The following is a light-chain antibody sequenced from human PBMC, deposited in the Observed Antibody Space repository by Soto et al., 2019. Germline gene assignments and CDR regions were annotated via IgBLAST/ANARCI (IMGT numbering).Light chain of an antibody. CDR2: GAS. CDR1: QSVARNS. Sequence: ENVLTQSPGRLSLSPGERATLSCRASQSVARNSIAWYQQKVGQPPRLLIYGASGRATGVPDRISGSGSGTVSALTIERVEAEDFAVYHCQQYGTSPLTFGGGT. CDR3: QQYGTSPLT. V-gene: IGKV3-20*01. J-gene: IGKJ4*01.